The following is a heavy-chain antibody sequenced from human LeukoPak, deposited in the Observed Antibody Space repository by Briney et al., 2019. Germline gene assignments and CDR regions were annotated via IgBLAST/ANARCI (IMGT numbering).Heavy chain of an antibody. V-gene: IGHV3-23*01. Sequence: GGSLRLSCAASGFTFSGYGMSWVRQAPGKGLKWVSAISGSGGSTYYADSVKGRITISRDNSKNTLYLQMNSLRAEDTAVYYCARDTDDFQGLDIWGQGTRVTVSS. CDR2: ISGSGGST. CDR1: GFTFSGYG. CDR3: ARDTDDFQGLDI. D-gene: IGHD3-3*01. J-gene: IGHJ3*02.